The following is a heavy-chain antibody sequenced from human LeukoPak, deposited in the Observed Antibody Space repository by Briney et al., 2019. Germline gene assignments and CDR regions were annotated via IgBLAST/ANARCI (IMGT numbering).Heavy chain of an antibody. V-gene: IGHV1-2*06. D-gene: IGHD1-26*01. Sequence: GASVKVSXKASGYTFTGYYMHWVRQAPGQGLEWMGRINPNSGGTNYAQKFQGRVTMTRDTSISTAYMELSRLRSDDTAVYYCARLLAGATPFDYWGQGTLVTVSS. CDR1: GYTFTGYY. CDR2: INPNSGGT. CDR3: ARLLAGATPFDY. J-gene: IGHJ4*02.